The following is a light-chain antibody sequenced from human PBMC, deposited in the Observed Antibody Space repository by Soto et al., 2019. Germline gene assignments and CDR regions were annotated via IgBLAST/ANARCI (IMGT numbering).Light chain of an antibody. CDR1: SSDLGRYNY. V-gene: IGLV2-8*01. CDR3: SSYAGTPFV. CDR2: EVN. J-gene: IGLJ1*01. Sequence: QSVLTQPPSASGSPGQSVPISCTGTSSDLGRYNYVSWYQQHPGKAPKLMISEVNKRASGVPDRFSGSKSGNTASLTVSGLQAEDEADYYCSSYAGTPFVFGTGTKVTVL.